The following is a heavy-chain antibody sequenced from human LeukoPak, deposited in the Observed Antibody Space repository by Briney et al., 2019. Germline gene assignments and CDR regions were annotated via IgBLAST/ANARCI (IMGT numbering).Heavy chain of an antibody. CDR2: IYYSGST. CDR1: GGSISSYY. CDR3: AREVYSYGLAGLYYFDY. Sequence: SETLSLTCTVSGGSISSYYWSWIRQPPGKGLEWLGYIYYSGSTNYNPSLKSRVTISVDRSKNQFSLKLSSVTAADTAVYYCAREVYSYGLAGLYYFDYWGQGTLVTVSS. V-gene: IGHV4-59*01. J-gene: IGHJ4*02. D-gene: IGHD5-18*01.